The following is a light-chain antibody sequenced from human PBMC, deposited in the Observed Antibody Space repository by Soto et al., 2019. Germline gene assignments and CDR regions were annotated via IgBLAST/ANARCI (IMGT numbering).Light chain of an antibody. Sequence: DIQMTQSPSALSASVGDRVTITCRASQDISNSLNWYQQKPGKAPKLLIFDASSVETGVPSRFSGSGSGTDFTFTITSLPPEDIATYHSQQYEDLQLTFGGGTKVESK. V-gene: IGKV1-33*01. CDR3: QQYEDLQLT. J-gene: IGKJ4*01. CDR1: QDISNS. CDR2: DAS.